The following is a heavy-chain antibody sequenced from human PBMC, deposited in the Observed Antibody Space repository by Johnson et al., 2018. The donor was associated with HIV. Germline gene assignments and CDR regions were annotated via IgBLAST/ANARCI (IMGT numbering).Heavy chain of an antibody. CDR1: GFTFSTYA. J-gene: IGHJ3*02. Sequence: QVQLVESGGGVVQPGRFLRLSCAASGFTFSTYAMHWVRQAPGKGLEWVAVISYDGSNKYYADSVKGRFTISRDNSKNTLYLQMNSLRPEDTAVYYCARKGSSGFGGIDAFDIWGQGTMVTVSS. CDR2: ISYDGSNK. D-gene: IGHD3-22*01. V-gene: IGHV3-30-3*01. CDR3: ARKGSSGFGGIDAFDI.